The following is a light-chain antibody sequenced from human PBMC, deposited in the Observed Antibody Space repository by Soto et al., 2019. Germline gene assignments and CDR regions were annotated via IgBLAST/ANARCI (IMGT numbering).Light chain of an antibody. CDR1: QDISNY. CDR2: DAS. Sequence: DIQMTQSPASLSASVGDRVTITCQASQDISNYLNWYQQKPGKAPKLLIYDASNLETGVPSRFSGRGSGTDFTFTITSLHPEDIATHYCQQYDNLPSTFGQGTKLEIK. J-gene: IGKJ2*02. CDR3: QQYDNLPST. V-gene: IGKV1-33*01.